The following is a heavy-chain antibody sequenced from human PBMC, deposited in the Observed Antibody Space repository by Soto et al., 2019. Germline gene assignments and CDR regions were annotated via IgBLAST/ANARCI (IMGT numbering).Heavy chain of an antibody. J-gene: IGHJ3*02. CDR3: AKEANVLRFLEWLESSSRRAFDI. V-gene: IGHV3-9*01. CDR2: ISWNSGSI. D-gene: IGHD3-3*01. CDR1: GFTFDDYA. Sequence: PGGSLRLSCAASGFTFDDYAMHWVRQAPGKGLEWVSGISWNSGSIGYADSVKGRFTISRDNAKNSLYLQMNSLRAEDTALYYCAKEANVLRFLEWLESSSRRAFDIWGQGTMVTVSS.